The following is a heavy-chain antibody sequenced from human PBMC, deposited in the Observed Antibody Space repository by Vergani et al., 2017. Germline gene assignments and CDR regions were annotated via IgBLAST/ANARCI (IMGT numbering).Heavy chain of an antibody. CDR3: ASGNGDYGIYXFDY. V-gene: IGHV3-48*02. J-gene: IGHJ4*02. Sequence: EVQLVESGGGLVQPGGSLRLSCAASGFTFSSYSMNWVRQAPGKGLEWVSYISSSSSTIYYADSVKGRFTISRDNAKNSLYLQMNSLRDEDTAVYYCASGNGDYGIYXFDYWGQGTLVTVSS. CDR2: ISSSSSTI. CDR1: GFTFSSYS. D-gene: IGHD4-17*01.